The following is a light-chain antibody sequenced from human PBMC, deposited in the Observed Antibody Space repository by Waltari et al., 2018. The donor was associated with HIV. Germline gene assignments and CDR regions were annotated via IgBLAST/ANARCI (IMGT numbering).Light chain of an antibody. Sequence: SYVLTQPSSVSLAPGKTVTITCGGDNLGGKSVHWYQQKPGPAPLLVISEDFARPSGIPERFSGSKSETTATLTISGVEAGDEADYYCQVWDITSDRVVFGGGTHLTVL. CDR2: EDF. CDR3: QVWDITSDRVV. V-gene: IGLV3-21*04. CDR1: NLGGKS. J-gene: IGLJ2*01.